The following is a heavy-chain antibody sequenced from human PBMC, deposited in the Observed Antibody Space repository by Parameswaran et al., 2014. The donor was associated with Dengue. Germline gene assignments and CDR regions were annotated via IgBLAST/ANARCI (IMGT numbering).Heavy chain of an antibody. Sequence: RWIRQPPGKGLEWIGNIYYSGRTYYNLSLKSRVTISVDTSHNQFSLKVTSVTAADTAVYYCAREAYCRGAGCNNWFDPWGQGTLVTVSS. J-gene: IGHJ5*02. CDR3: AREAYCRGAGCNNWFDP. D-gene: IGHD2-21*01. CDR2: IYYSGRT. V-gene: IGHV4-31*02.